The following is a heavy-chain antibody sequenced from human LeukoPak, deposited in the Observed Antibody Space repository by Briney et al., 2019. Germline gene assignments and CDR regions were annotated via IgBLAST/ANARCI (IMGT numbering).Heavy chain of an antibody. V-gene: IGHV4-59*01. CDR1: GGSLSSYY. D-gene: IGHD1-14*01. Sequence: PSETLSLTCPVSGGSLSSYYWSWIRQPPGKGLEWIGYIYYSGSTNYNPSLKSRVTISVDTSKNQFSLKLSSVTAADTAVNYCARGTRDAAFDIWGQGTMVTVSS. J-gene: IGHJ3*02. CDR3: ARGTRDAAFDI. CDR2: IYYSGST.